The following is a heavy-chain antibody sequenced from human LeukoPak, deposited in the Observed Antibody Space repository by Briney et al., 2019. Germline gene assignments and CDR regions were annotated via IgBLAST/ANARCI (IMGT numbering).Heavy chain of an antibody. D-gene: IGHD6-19*01. Sequence: MSSETLSLTCTVSGGSISSYYWSWIRQPPGKGLEWIGYIYYSGSTNYNPSLKSRVTISVDTSKNHFSLNLRDVTAADTAVYYCGRGGGWSPYYFDNWGQGTLVTVSS. CDR3: GRGGGWSPYYFDN. J-gene: IGHJ4*02. CDR1: GGSISSYY. V-gene: IGHV4-59*01. CDR2: IYYSGST.